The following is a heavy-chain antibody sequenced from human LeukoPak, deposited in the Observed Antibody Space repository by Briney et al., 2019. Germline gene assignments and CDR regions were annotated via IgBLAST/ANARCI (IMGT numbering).Heavy chain of an antibody. Sequence: SETLSLTCTVSGGSISGHYWSWIRQPPGKGLEYIGYIYYTGTTNYNPSLKSRVTMSVDTSKNQFSLTVNSVTAADTAVFYCARLGGLGKAHYFDYWGQGILVTVSS. CDR2: IYYTGTT. V-gene: IGHV4-59*08. CDR3: ARLGGLGKAHYFDY. J-gene: IGHJ4*02. CDR1: GGSISGHY. D-gene: IGHD7-27*01.